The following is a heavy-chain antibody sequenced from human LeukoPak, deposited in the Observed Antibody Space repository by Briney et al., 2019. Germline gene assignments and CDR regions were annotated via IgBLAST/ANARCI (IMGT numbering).Heavy chain of an antibody. J-gene: IGHJ4*02. CDR2: ISGSDYA. V-gene: IGHV3-23*01. CDR1: GFTFSNYA. Sequence: GGSLRLSCAASGFTFSNYAMGWVRQAPGKGLEWVSGISGSDYAYYTDSVKGRFTISRDNSKNTLYLQMNTLRAEDTAVYYCAKDVESYSGYCDYWGQGTLVTVSS. CDR3: AKDVESYSGYCDY. D-gene: IGHD5-12*01.